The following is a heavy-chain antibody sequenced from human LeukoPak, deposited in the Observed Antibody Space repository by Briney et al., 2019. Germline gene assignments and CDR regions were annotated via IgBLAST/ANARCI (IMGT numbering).Heavy chain of an antibody. J-gene: IGHJ4*02. CDR3: AKYADYYDYVWGSYEN. CDR2: ISGSGGST. D-gene: IGHD3-16*01. V-gene: IGHV3-23*01. CDR1: GFTFSSYA. Sequence: GGSLRLSCAASGFTFSSYAMSWVRQAPGKGLEWVSAISGSGGSTYYADSAKGRFTISRDNSKNTLYLQMNSLRAEDTAVYYCAKYADYYDYVWGSYENWGQGTLVTVSS.